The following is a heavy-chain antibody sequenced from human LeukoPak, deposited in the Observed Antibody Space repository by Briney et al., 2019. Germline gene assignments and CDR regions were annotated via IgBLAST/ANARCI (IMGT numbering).Heavy chain of an antibody. J-gene: IGHJ4*02. V-gene: IGHV1-46*01. CDR2: IYPRDGST. CDR3: ARDQEGFDY. CDR1: GYTFTSNY. Sequence: ASVKVSCKASGYTFTSNYIHWVRQAPGQGLEWMGVIYPRDGSTSYTQKFQGRVTVTRDTSTSTVHMELSGLRSEDTAVYYCARDQEGFDYWGQGTLVTVSS.